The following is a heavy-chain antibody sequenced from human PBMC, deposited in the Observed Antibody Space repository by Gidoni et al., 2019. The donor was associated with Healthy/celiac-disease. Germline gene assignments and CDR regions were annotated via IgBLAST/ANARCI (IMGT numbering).Heavy chain of an antibody. CDR1: GGTFRRYA. Sequence: QVQLVQSGAEVKKPGSSVKVSCKASGGTFRRYAIRWVRQAPGQGLEWMGGIIPICGTANYAQKFQGRVTITADKSTSTAYMELSSLRSEDTAVYYCARVSRFLGGESRPLHYYYYYYMDVWGKGTTVTVSS. J-gene: IGHJ6*03. D-gene: IGHD3-3*01. V-gene: IGHV1-69*06. CDR2: IIPICGTA. CDR3: ARVSRFLGGESRPLHYYYYYYMDV.